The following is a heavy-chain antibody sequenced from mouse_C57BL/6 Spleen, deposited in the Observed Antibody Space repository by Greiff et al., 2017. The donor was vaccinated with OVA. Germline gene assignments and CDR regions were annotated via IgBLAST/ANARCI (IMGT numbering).Heavy chain of an antibody. CDR2: ISDGGSYT. CDR3: ARDGGRDLFAY. D-gene: IGHD3-3*01. CDR1: GFTFSSYA. Sequence: EVKVVESGGGLVKPGGSLKLSCAASGFTFSSYAMSWVRQTPEKRLEWVATISDGGSYTYYPDNVKGRFTISRDNAKNNLYLQMSHLKSEDTAMYYCARDGGRDLFAYWGQGTLVTVSA. J-gene: IGHJ3*01. V-gene: IGHV5-4*01.